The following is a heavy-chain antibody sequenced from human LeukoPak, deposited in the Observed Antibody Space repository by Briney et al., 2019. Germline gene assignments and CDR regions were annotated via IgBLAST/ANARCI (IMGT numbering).Heavy chain of an antibody. Sequence: GGSLRLSCAASGFTFNSYSMNWVRQAPGKGLEWVSSISSSSSYIYYADSVKGRFTVSRDNAKNSLYLQMNSLRAEDTAVYYCARDPITMVRGARPDYWGQGTLVTVSS. J-gene: IGHJ4*02. CDR3: ARDPITMVRGARPDY. CDR2: ISSSSSYI. D-gene: IGHD3-10*01. CDR1: GFTFNSYS. V-gene: IGHV3-21*01.